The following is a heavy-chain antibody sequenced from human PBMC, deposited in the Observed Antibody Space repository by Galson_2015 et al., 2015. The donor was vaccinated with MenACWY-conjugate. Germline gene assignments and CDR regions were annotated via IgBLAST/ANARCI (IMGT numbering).Heavy chain of an antibody. CDR3: AKDMEDAAGTGGFDY. CDR1: GFTFDDYT. D-gene: IGHD6-13*01. Sequence: SLRLSCAASGFTFDDYTMHWVRQAPGKGLEWVSLISWDSGSTYYADSVKGRFTISRDNSKNSLYLQMNSLRTEDTAFYYCAKDMEDAAGTGGFDYWGQGTLVTVSS. J-gene: IGHJ4*02. V-gene: IGHV3-43*01. CDR2: ISWDSGST.